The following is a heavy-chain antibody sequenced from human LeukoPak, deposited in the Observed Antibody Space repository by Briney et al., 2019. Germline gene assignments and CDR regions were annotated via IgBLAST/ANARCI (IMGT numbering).Heavy chain of an antibody. D-gene: IGHD1-14*01. CDR1: GFTVSSNY. CDR3: ARESGWTAFDY. J-gene: IGHJ4*02. CDR2: IYSGGST. Sequence: GGSLRLSCAASGFTVSSNYMSWVRQAPGKGLEWVSVIYSGGSTYYADSVKGRFTISRDNSKNTLYLQMNSLRAEDTAVYYCARESGWTAFDYWGQGTLVTVSS. V-gene: IGHV3-53*05.